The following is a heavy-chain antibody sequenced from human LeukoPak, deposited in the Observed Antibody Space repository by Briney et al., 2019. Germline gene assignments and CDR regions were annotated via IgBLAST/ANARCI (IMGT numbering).Heavy chain of an antibody. CDR3: ACTIFGVAGGYFDY. V-gene: IGHV3-23*01. CDR1: GFTFSSYA. D-gene: IGHD3-3*01. J-gene: IGHJ4*02. CDR2: ISGSGGST. Sequence: PGGSLRLSCAASGFTFSSYAMSWVRQAPGKGLEWVSAISGSGGSTYYADSVKGRFTISRDNSKNTLYLQMNSLRAEDAAVYYCACTIFGVAGGYFDYWGQGTLVTVSS.